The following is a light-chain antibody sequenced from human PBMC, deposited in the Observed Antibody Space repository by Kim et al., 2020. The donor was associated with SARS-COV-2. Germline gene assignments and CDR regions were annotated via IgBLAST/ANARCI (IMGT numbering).Light chain of an antibody. J-gene: IGLJ1*01. CDR3: QAWDSSTHNYV. CDR2: QDN. Sequence: PGQPANITCSGYRWGYKYVSWYQQKPSQSPMVVIYQDNQRPSGLPERFSGSNSGNTATLTISGTQAMDEADYYCQAWDSSTHNYVFGAGTKVTVL. CDR1: RWGYKY. V-gene: IGLV3-1*01.